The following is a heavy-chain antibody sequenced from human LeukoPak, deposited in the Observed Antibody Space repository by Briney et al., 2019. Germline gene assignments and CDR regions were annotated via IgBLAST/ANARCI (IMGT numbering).Heavy chain of an antibody. Sequence: GGSLRLSCAASGFTLSIYYMTWVRQAPGKGLEWVSSLSFIDDSTYYADSVKGRFTISRDTSKNTLFLQMNSLIPEDTGVYYCGREGYTSGYAGAFDTWGQGPIVAVSS. CDR1: GFTLSIYY. J-gene: IGHJ3*02. V-gene: IGHV3-23*01. CDR3: GREGYTSGYAGAFDT. D-gene: IGHD2-2*01. CDR2: LSFIDDST.